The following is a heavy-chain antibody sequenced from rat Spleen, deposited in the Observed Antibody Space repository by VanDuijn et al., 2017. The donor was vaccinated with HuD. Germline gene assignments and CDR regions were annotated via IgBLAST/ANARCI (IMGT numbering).Heavy chain of an antibody. CDR2: ITYDGGST. CDR1: GFTFSNFG. J-gene: IGHJ2*01. D-gene: IGHD4-6*01. CDR3: TRCWDA. V-gene: IGHV5-25*01. Sequence: EVQVVESGGGLVQPGRSMKLSCAASGFTFSNFGMAWVRQAPRKGLEWVAYITYDGGSTYYRDSVKGRFTISRDNAKSTLYLQMDSLRSEDTATYYCTRCWDAWGQGVMVTVSS.